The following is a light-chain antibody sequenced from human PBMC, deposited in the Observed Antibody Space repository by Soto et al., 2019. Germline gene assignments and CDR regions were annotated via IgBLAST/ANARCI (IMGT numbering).Light chain of an antibody. J-gene: IGLJ3*02. CDR2: DVT. CDR1: SSDVGGYNF. CDR3: CSYAGSYNEV. V-gene: IGLV2-11*01. Sequence: QSALTQPRSVSGSPGQSVTISCTGTSSDVGGYNFVSWYQHHPGKAPTLMIYDVTKRPSGVPDRFSGSKSGNTASLTISGLQAEDEADYYCCSYAGSYNEVFGGGTKLTVL.